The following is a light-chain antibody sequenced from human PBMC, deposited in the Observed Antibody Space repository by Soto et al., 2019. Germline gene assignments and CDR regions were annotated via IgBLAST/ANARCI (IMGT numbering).Light chain of an antibody. CDR2: DAS. Sequence: EFVLTQSPGTLSLSPGERATLSCRASQTVRNNYLAWYQQKPGQAPRLLIYDASSRATGIPDRFSGGGSGTDFTLTISRLEPEDFAVYYCQQFSSYPLTFVGGTKLDIK. CDR3: QQFSSYPLT. CDR1: QTVRNNY. J-gene: IGKJ4*01. V-gene: IGKV3-20*01.